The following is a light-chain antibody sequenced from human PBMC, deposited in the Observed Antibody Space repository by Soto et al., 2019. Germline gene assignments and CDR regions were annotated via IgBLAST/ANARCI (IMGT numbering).Light chain of an antibody. CDR2: RND. Sequence: QSVLTQPPSASETPGQRVTISCSGSFSNIGSNYVCWYQQVPGAAPKILISRNDQRPSGVPDRFSGSKSGTSASLAISGLQSDYEAEYYCAAWDDSLTAVVFGGGTKLTVL. CDR3: AAWDDSLTAVV. J-gene: IGLJ2*01. CDR1: FSNIGSNY. V-gene: IGLV1-47*01.